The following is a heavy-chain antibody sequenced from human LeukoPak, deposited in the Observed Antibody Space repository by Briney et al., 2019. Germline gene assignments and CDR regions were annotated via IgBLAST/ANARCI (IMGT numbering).Heavy chain of an antibody. J-gene: IGHJ4*02. CDR1: GGILTDLS. Sequence: GASVKVSCKVSGGILTDLSMHWVRQAPGKGLEWMGGFDPEDGETIYAQKFQGRVTMTEDTSTDTAYMELSSLRSEDTAVYYCATDGELQLVRDLLSYWGQGTLVTVSS. V-gene: IGHV1-24*01. D-gene: IGHD6-13*01. CDR3: ATDGELQLVRDLLSY. CDR2: FDPEDGET.